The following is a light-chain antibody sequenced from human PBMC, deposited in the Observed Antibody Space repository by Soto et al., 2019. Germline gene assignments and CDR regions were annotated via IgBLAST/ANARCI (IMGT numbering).Light chain of an antibody. J-gene: IGKJ1*01. V-gene: IGKV1-8*01. CDR1: QGISSY. Sequence: AIRMTQSPSSLSASTGDRVTITCRASQGISSYLAWYQQKPGKAPKLLIYAASTLQSGVRSRFSGSGSGTAFTLTISCLQSEDFATYYCQQYYSYPWTFGQGIKVEIK. CDR2: AAS. CDR3: QQYYSYPWT.